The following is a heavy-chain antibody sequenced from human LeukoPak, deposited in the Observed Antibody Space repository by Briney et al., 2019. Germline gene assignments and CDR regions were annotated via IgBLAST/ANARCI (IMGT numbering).Heavy chain of an antibody. Sequence: SETLSLTCAVYSGSLSDYFWSWIRQSPGKGLEWIGEINHSGSTKYNPSLKSRVPISVDTSKHQFSPRLSSVTASDTGVYCCAREGTTDSSTWYMSWFDPWGQGTLVTVSS. J-gene: IGHJ5*02. V-gene: IGHV4-34*01. CDR3: AREGTTDSSTWYMSWFDP. CDR1: SGSLSDYF. CDR2: INHSGST. D-gene: IGHD6-13*01.